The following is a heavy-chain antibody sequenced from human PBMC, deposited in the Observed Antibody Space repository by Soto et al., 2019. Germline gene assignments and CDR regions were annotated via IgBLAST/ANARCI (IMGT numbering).Heavy chain of an antibody. D-gene: IGHD5-12*01. CDR1: GFTFDDYA. CDR3: AKDTGYSVYDGADI. V-gene: IGHV3-9*01. J-gene: IGHJ3*02. CDR2: ISWNSGSI. Sequence: EVQLVESGGGLVQPGRSLRLSCAASGFTFDDYAMHWVRQAPGKGLEWVSGISWNSGSIGYADSVKGRFTISRDNAKNSLYLQMNSLRAEDTALYYCAKDTGYSVYDGADIWGQGTMVTVSS.